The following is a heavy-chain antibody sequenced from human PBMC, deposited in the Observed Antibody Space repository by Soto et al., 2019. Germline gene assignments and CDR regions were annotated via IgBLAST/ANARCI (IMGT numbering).Heavy chain of an antibody. D-gene: IGHD5-12*01. CDR2: IRNKANSYTA. J-gene: IGHJ3*02. V-gene: IGHV3-72*01. CDR1: GFTFSDHY. Sequence: GGSLRLSCAASGFTFSDHYMDWVRQAPGKGLEWVGRIRNKANSYTAQYAASVKGRFTISRDDSKNSLFLQMNSLKTEDTAVYYCARDRGSAYDYFAFDIWGQGTMVTVSS. CDR3: ARDRGSAYDYFAFDI.